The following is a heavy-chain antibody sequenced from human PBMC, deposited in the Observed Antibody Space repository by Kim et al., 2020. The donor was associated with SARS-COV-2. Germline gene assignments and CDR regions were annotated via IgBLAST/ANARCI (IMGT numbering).Heavy chain of an antibody. Sequence: ANSVEGRFSISRDNSKNTLYLQLNSLRPEDTAVYYCARAYCGNYYCGMDVWGQGTTVTVSS. J-gene: IGHJ6*02. D-gene: IGHD2-21*01. V-gene: IGHV3-30*01. CDR3: ARAYCGNYYCGMDV.